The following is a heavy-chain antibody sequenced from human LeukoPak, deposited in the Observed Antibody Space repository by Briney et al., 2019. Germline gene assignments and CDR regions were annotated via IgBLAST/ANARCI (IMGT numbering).Heavy chain of an antibody. Sequence: GGSLRLSCAASGFIFSSYSMNWVRQSPGKGLEWVASHSTTINYIYYADSVKGRFTISRDNAKDSLYLQMNSLRGEDTAVYYCARGADFWSGVYFDSWGQGTVVTVSS. J-gene: IGHJ4*02. CDR2: HSTTINYI. CDR1: GFIFSSYS. V-gene: IGHV3-21*01. CDR3: ARGADFWSGVYFDS. D-gene: IGHD3-3*01.